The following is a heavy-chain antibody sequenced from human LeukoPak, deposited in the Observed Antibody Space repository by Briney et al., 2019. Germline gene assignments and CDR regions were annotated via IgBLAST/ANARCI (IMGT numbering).Heavy chain of an antibody. V-gene: IGHV4-38-2*02. CDR2: IYHSGST. J-gene: IGHJ3*02. CDR1: GYSISSGYY. CDR3: ARDPPADAFDI. Sequence: PSETLSLTCTVSGYSISSGYYWGWIRQPPGKGLEWIGGIYHSGSTYYNPSLKSRVTISVDTSKNQFSLKLSSVTAADTAVYYCARDPPADAFDIWGQGTMVTVSS.